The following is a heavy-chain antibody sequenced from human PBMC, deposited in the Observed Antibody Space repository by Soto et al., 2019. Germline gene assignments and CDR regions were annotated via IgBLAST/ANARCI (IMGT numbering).Heavy chain of an antibody. D-gene: IGHD3-3*01. CDR1: GYTFTGYY. J-gene: IGHJ6*02. CDR2: INSNSGGT. CDR3: AIYYDFWSGEWGMDV. V-gene: IGHV1-2*02. Sequence: QVQLVQSGAEVKKPGASVKVTCKASGYTFTGYYMHWVRQAPGQGLEWMGWINSNSGGTNYAQKFQARVTMTRDTSISTAYMELSRLRSDDTAVYYCAIYYDFWSGEWGMDVWGQGTTVTVSS.